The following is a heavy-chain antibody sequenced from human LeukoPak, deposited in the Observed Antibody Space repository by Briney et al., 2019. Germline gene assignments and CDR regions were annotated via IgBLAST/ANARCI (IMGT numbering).Heavy chain of an antibody. CDR1: GGSITNYY. Sequence: SETLSLTCTVSGGSITNYYWTWIRQPPGKGLEYIGYIYYTGTTYYNPSLKSRVTISLDTSKSQFSLKLRSVTAADAAVYYCARSPWGFKFDYWGQGTLVTVSS. J-gene: IGHJ4*02. CDR2: IYYTGTT. CDR3: ARSPWGFKFDY. D-gene: IGHD3-16*01. V-gene: IGHV4-59*01.